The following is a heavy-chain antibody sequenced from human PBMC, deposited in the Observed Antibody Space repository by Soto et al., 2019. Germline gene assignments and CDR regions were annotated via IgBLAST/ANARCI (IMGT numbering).Heavy chain of an antibody. CDR1: GGSIRSGDQY. CDR2: IYYDGST. D-gene: IGHD1-26*01. CDR3: ARDTGSFGTDY. J-gene: IGHJ4*02. V-gene: IGHV4-30-4*01. Sequence: QVQLQESGPGLVKASQTLSLTCTVSGGSIRSGDQYWSWIRQPPGEGLEWIGYIYYDGSTYYNPTLKSRVAISIDTSKNQFSLTLSSVTTADTAVYYCARDTGSFGTDYWGQGTLVAVSS.